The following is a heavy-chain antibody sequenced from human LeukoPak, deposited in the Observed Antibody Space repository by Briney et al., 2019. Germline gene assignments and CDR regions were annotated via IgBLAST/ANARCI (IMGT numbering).Heavy chain of an antibody. J-gene: IGHJ5*02. Sequence: ASVKVSCKASGYXFSSYGISWVRQAPGRGLEWMGWISAYNGNTNCAQKLQGRVTMTTDTSTSTAYMELRSLRSDDTAVYYCARDPQVYGDFDNWFDPWGQGTLVTVSS. CDR1: GYXFSSYG. CDR3: ARDPQVYGDFDNWFDP. CDR2: ISAYNGNT. D-gene: IGHD4-17*01. V-gene: IGHV1-18*01.